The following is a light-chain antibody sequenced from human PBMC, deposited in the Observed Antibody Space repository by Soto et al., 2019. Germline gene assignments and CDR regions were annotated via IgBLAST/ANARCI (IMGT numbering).Light chain of an antibody. CDR1: QTISTW. CDR3: QQSFSTPRT. V-gene: IGKV1-39*01. Sequence: DIQMTQSPSTLSASVGDRVTLTCRASQTISTWLNWYQQKPGKAPKRLIYGASSLQSGVPSRFSGSGSGTDFTLTISSLQPEDFGTYYCQQSFSTPRTFGQGTKVDI. J-gene: IGKJ1*01. CDR2: GAS.